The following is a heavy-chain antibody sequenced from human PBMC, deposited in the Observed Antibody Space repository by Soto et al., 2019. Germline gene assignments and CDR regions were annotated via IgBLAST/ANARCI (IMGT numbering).Heavy chain of an antibody. Sequence: DSVKVSWKLSGHTLTEFSSNWVSPAQGKWLEVMGGFAPEGGGASYAQKWHGRVTVTEDTVTDTAYMELSGLKSDDTAVYYCARPNPLGGAIITNRNFELWGQGTPVNVSS. CDR2: FAPEGGGA. V-gene: IGHV1-24*01. J-gene: IGHJ4*01. CDR1: GHTLTEFS. CDR3: ARPNPLGGAIITNRNFEL. D-gene: IGHD3-10*01.